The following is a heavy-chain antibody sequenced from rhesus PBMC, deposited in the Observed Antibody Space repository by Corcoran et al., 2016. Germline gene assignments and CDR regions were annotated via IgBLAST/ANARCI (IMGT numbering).Heavy chain of an antibody. CDR3: ARDSYSSWGVAFDF. D-gene: IGHD6-13*01. J-gene: IGHJ3*01. CDR1: GGSISGYYY. Sequence: QVKLQQWGEGLVKPSETLSLTCAVYGGSISGYYYWSWIRQPPGQGLEWIGYNYGNSASTHYHPSLQNRVTISKATSKNQFSLRRSSVTAADTAVYYCARDSYSSWGVAFDFWGQGLRVTVSS. CDR2: NYGNSAST. V-gene: IGHV4-73*01.